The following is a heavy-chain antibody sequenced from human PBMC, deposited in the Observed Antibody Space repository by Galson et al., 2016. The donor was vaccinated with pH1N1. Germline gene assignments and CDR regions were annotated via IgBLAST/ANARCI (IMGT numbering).Heavy chain of an antibody. CDR3: ARGQGYHLQRGWFDP. D-gene: IGHD2-15*01. Sequence: SVKVSCKASGVTFNSNAFTWVRQAPGQGPEWMGGIIPMFGITNYAQKSQGRVTISTDELKSTAFMELSSLTSDDAAVYYCARGQGYHLQRGWFDPWGQGTLVSVSS. V-gene: IGHV1-69*05. CDR2: IIPMFGIT. CDR1: GVTFNSNA. J-gene: IGHJ5*02.